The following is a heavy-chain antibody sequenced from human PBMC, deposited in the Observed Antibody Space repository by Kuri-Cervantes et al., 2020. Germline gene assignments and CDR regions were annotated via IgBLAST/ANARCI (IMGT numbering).Heavy chain of an antibody. V-gene: IGHV1-24*01. D-gene: IGHD3-3*01. Sequence: ASVKVSCKVSGYTLTELSMHWVRQAPGEGLEWMGGFDPEGGETIYAQKFQGRVTMTRNTSISTAYMELSSLRSEDTAVYYCARGRHPRITIFGVVIRAALHFDYWGQGTLVTVSS. CDR3: ARGRHPRITIFGVVIRAALHFDY. CDR2: FDPEGGET. CDR1: GYTLTELS. J-gene: IGHJ4*02.